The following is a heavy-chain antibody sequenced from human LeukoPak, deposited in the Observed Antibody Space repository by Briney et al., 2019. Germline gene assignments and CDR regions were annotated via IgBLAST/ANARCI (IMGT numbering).Heavy chain of an antibody. V-gene: IGHV1-2*02. J-gene: IGHJ4*02. D-gene: IGHD3-10*01. Sequence: ASVKVSCKASGYTFTGYYMHWVRQAPGQGLEWMGWINPNSGGTNYAQKFQVRVTMTRDTSISTAYMELSRLRSDDTAVYYCARDGSGSYYNDYLFDYWGQGTLVTVSS. CDR1: GYTFTGYY. CDR2: INPNSGGT. CDR3: ARDGSGSYYNDYLFDY.